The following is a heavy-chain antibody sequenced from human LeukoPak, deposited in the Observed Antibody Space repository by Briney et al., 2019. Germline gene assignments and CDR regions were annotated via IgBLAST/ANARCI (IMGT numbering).Heavy chain of an antibody. CDR2: VTGSGSST. J-gene: IGHJ4*02. D-gene: IGHD6-13*01. CDR1: GFTFSNNA. V-gene: IGHV3-23*01. CDR3: ARESGTGFDY. Sequence: GGSLRLSCTASGFTFSNNAVSWVRQAPGKGLEWVSVVTGSGSSTSYAESVKGRFTISRDNSKNTLYLQMNSLRAEDTAVYYCARESGTGFDYWGQGTLVTVSS.